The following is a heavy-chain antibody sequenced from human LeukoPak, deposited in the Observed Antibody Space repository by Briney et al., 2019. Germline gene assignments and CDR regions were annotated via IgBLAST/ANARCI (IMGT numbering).Heavy chain of an antibody. CDR1: GYTFTSYY. CDR3: ARVKMWELPLVDP. D-gene: IGHD1-26*01. Sequence: SVKVSCKASGYTFTSYYMHWVRQAPGQGLEWMGRIIPILGIANYAQKFQGRVTITADKSTSTAYMELSSLRSEDTAVYYCARVKMWELPLVDPWGQGTLVTVSS. V-gene: IGHV1-69*04. J-gene: IGHJ5*02. CDR2: IIPILGIA.